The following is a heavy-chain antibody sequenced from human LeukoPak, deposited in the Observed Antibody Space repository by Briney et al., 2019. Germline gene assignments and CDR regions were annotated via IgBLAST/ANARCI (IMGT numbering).Heavy chain of an antibody. Sequence: GASVKVSCKASGGTFNSYAISWVRQAPGQGLEWMGGIIPIFGTPKYAQKYQGRVTVTADESTSTAYMELSSLTSEDTAVYYCARDNKWELFALDYWGQGTLVTVPS. CDR3: ARDNKWELFALDY. CDR2: IIPIFGTP. J-gene: IGHJ4*02. V-gene: IGHV1-69*13. CDR1: GGTFNSYA. D-gene: IGHD1-26*01.